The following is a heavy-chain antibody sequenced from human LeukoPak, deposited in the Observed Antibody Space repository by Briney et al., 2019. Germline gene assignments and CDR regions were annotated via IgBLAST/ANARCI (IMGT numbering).Heavy chain of an antibody. Sequence: PGGSLRLSCAASGFTFSYYGMHWVRQAPGKGLEWVAGIRYDGSNQYYADSVTGRFTISRDNPRNTQYLQMNRLRAEDTAVYYCARDDCSSTTCYAYWGQGTLVTVSS. CDR2: IRYDGSNQ. CDR3: ARDDCSSTTCYAY. V-gene: IGHV3-33*01. D-gene: IGHD2-2*01. J-gene: IGHJ4*02. CDR1: GFTFSYYG.